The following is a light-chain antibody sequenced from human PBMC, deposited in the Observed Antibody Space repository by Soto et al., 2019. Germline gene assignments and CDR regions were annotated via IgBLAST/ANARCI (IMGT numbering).Light chain of an antibody. CDR3: SLYTSTNFVI. J-gene: IGLJ2*01. Sequence: QSALTQPASVSGSPGQSITISCTGSSGDIGDYKYVSWYKQHPGKAPKLMIYDVSNRPSGVSNRFSASKSGNTASLTISGLQAEDEADYYCSLYTSTNFVIFGGGTKVTVL. CDR2: DVS. V-gene: IGLV2-14*01. CDR1: SGDIGDYKY.